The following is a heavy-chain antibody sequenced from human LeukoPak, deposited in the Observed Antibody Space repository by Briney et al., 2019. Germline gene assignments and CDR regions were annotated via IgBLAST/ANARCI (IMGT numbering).Heavy chain of an antibody. CDR3: AKTVPATTTDYFDY. CDR1: GFTFSSYA. CDR2: VSDSGSNT. J-gene: IGHJ4*02. V-gene: IGHV3-23*01. Sequence: GGSLRLSCAASGFTFSSYAMNWVRQAPGKGLEWVSGVSDSGSNTYYADSVKGRFTISRDNSKNTLYLQMNSLRAEDTALYYCAKTVPATTTDYFDYWGQGTLVTVSS. D-gene: IGHD2-2*01.